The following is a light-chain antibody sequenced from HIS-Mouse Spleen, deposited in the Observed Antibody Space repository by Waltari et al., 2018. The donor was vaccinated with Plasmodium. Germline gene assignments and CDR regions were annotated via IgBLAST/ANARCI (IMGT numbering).Light chain of an antibody. J-gene: IGLJ3*02. Sequence: QSALTQPRSVSGSPGQSVTISCPGTSSDVGGYNYVSWYQPHPGKPPNLMIYDVSKRPSGVPDRFSGSKSGNTASLTISGLQAEDEADYYCCSYAGSYTWVFGGGTKLTVL. CDR3: CSYAGSYTWV. V-gene: IGLV2-11*01. CDR2: DVS. CDR1: SSDVGGYNY.